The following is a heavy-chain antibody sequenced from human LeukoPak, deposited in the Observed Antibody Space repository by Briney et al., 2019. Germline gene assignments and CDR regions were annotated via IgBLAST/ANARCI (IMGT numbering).Heavy chain of an antibody. Sequence: LETLSLTCAVYGGSFSGYYWSWIRQPPGKGLEWIGEINHSGSTNYNPSLKSRVTISVDTSKNQFSLKLSSVTAADTAVYYCARGLVSSSSSWYYYFDYWGQGTLVTVSS. D-gene: IGHD6-13*01. CDR2: INHSGST. CDR1: GGSFSGYY. CDR3: ARGLVSSSSSWYYYFDY. V-gene: IGHV4-34*01. J-gene: IGHJ4*02.